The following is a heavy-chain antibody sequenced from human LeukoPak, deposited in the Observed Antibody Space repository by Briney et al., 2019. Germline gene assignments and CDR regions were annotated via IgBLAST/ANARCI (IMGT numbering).Heavy chain of an antibody. D-gene: IGHD3-10*01. CDR1: GASISSGTYS. CDR3: ARGDGSGSGRWFDP. CDR2: IYHTGST. V-gene: IGHV4-30-2*01. J-gene: IGHJ5*02. Sequence: PSETLSLTCTVSGASISSGTYSWSWIRQPPGEGLEWIGHIYHTGSTYYNPSLKGRVTISVDRSKNQFSLNLNFVTAADTALYYCARGDGSGSGRWFDPWGQGTLITVSS.